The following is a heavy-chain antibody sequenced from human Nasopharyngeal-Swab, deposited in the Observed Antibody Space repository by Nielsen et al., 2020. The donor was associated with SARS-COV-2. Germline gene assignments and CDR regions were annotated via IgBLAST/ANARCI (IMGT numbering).Heavy chain of an antibody. CDR2: INAGNGNT. CDR3: ARDRRSGYHYEGKDTYYYYMDV. J-gene: IGHJ6*03. D-gene: IGHD3-22*01. Sequence: ASVKVSCKASGYTFTSHAMHWVRQAPGQRLEWMGWINAGNGNTKYSQKFQGRVTITRDTSASTAYMELSSLRSEDTAVYYCARDRRSGYHYEGKDTYYYYMDVWGKGTTVTVSS. V-gene: IGHV1-3*01. CDR1: GYTFTSHA.